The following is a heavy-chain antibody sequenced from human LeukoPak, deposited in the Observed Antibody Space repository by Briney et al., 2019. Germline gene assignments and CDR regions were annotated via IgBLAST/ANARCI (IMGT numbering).Heavy chain of an antibody. J-gene: IGHJ4*02. CDR3: ARESPRYCSGGSCYSAY. V-gene: IGHV1-18*01. CDR1: GYTFTSYG. CDR2: ISAYNGNT. D-gene: IGHD2-15*01. Sequence: ASVKVSCKASGYTFTSYGISWVRQAPGQGLEWMGWISAYNGNTNYARKLQGRVTMTTDTSTSTAYMELRSLRSDDTAVYYCARESPRYCSGGSCYSAYWGQGTLVTVSS.